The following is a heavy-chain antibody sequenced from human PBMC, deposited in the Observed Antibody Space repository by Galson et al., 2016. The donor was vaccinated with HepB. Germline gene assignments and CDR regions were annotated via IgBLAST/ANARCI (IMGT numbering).Heavy chain of an antibody. CDR1: GYTFNKYY. J-gene: IGHJ4*02. CDR3: ARGNDSSSTFTDGFYSDV. V-gene: IGHV1-18*01. Sequence: SVKVSCKASGYTFNKYYVTWVRQAPGQGLELVGWISAYNGATKYAQKVQGRPPMTTDTPTSTAYMELRDLRSDDTAVYYCARGNDSSSTFTDGFYSDVWGQGTLVTVSS. CDR2: ISAYNGAT. D-gene: IGHD1-1*01.